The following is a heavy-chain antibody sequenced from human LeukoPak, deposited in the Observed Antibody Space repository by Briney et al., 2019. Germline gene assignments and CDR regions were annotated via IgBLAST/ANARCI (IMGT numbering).Heavy chain of an antibody. CDR1: GGSISSGGYS. CDR2: IYHSGST. CDR3: ARGRANYYYYGMDV. V-gene: IGHV4-30-2*01. Sequence: SETLSLTCAVSGGSISSGGYSWSWIRQPPGKGLEWIGYIYHSGSTYYNPSLKSRVTISVDRSKNQFSLKPSSVTAADTAVYYCARGRANYYYYGMDVWGKGTTVTVSS. J-gene: IGHJ6*04. D-gene: IGHD1-26*01.